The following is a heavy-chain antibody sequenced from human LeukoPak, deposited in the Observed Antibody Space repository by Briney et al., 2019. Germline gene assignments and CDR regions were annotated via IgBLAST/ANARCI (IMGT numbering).Heavy chain of an antibody. Sequence: PSETLSLTCAVYGGSFSGYYWSWIRQPPGKGLEWIGEINHSGSTNYNPSLKSRVTISVDTSKNQFSLKLSSVTAADTAVYYCASYCGGDCEYFDYWGQGTLVTVSS. CDR1: GGSFSGYY. CDR3: ASYCGGDCEYFDY. J-gene: IGHJ4*02. D-gene: IGHD2-21*02. V-gene: IGHV4-34*01. CDR2: INHSGST.